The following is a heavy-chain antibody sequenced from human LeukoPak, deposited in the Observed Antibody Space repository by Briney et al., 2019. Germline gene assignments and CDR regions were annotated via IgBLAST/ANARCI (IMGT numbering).Heavy chain of an antibody. D-gene: IGHD1-7*01. J-gene: IGHJ6*01. CDR3: ARDLETITGTIGYYYGLDV. CDR2: FLYDEGKE. Sequence: GSLELPCAASGFPFTNHGLPRVRQAPGKGLEGVAVFLYDEGKEYYADSVKGRFTISRDNSKNTMFLQMNSLRAEDTAVYYCARDLETITGTIGYYYGLDVWGQGTTVTVSS. V-gene: IGHV3-30*03. CDR1: GFPFTNHG.